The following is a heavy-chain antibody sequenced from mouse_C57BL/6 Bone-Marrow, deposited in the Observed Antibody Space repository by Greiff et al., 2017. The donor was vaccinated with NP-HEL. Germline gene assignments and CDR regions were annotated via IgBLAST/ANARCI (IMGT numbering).Heavy chain of an antibody. V-gene: IGHV2-2*01. D-gene: IGHD2-1*01. J-gene: IGHJ3*01. CDR3: ANGDYGNSWFAY. CDR1: GFSLTSYG. Sequence: QVQLQQSGPGLVQPSQSLSITCTVSGFSLTSYGVHWVRQSPGKGLEWLGVIWSGGSTDYNAAFISRLSISKDNSKSQVFFKMISLQADDTAIYYCANGDYGNSWFAYWGQGTLVTVSA. CDR2: IWSGGST.